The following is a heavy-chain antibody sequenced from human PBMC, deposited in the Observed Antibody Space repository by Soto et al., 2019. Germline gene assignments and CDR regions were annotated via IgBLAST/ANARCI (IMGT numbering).Heavy chain of an antibody. J-gene: IGHJ5*02. D-gene: IGHD1-1*01. CDR2: IYATGTT. CDR3: VRDGTKTLRDWFDP. CDR1: GASISGYY. Sequence: SETLSLTCTVSGASISGYYWSWIRKSAGKGLEWIGRIYATGTTDYNPSLKSRVMMSVDTSKKQFALKLRSVTAADTAVYYCVRDGTKTLRDWFDPWGQGISVTVSS. V-gene: IGHV4-4*07.